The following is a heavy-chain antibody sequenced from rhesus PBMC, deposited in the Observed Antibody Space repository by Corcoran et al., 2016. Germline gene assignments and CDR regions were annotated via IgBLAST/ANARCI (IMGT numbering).Heavy chain of an antibody. D-gene: IGHD1-44*02. CDR3: VRDLGGSYAFDY. Sequence: QVQLQESGPGLVKPSETLSLTCAVSGGSVSSSNWWSWIRQPPGKGLEWIGYISGSSGSTYYNPALKSRVTISTDTSKNQFSLKLSSVTAADTAVYYCVRDLGGSYAFDYWGQGVLVTVSS. V-gene: IGHV4-65*01. CDR1: GGSVSSSNW. CDR2: ISGSSGST. J-gene: IGHJ4*01.